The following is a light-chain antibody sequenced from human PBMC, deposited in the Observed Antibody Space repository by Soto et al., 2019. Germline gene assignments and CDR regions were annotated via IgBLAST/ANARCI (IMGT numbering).Light chain of an antibody. Sequence: DIQLTQSPSSVSASVGDSVTITCRASQDSSTWVAWYQQKPGNAPKLLVYAASTLQSGVPSRFSRRGFWTEIPLTNQRLPREDFSTYYWQQGNSSPFSFGQGTILEIK. CDR1: QDSSTW. CDR2: AAS. CDR3: QQGNSSPFS. J-gene: IGKJ2*01. V-gene: IGKV1D-12*01.